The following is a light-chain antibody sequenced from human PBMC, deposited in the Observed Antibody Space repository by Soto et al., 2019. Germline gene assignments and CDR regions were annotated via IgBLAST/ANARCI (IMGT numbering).Light chain of an antibody. CDR2: GAS. CDR3: QQYNTWPPGT. J-gene: IGKJ2*01. CDR1: QSVSSN. V-gene: IGKV3-15*01. Sequence: EIVMTQSPATLSVSPGERATLSCRASQSVSSNLAWYQQKPGQAPRLLIYGASTRATGIPARFSGSGSGTAFTLTISSLQSEDFAVYYCQQYNTWPPGTFGQGTKLEIK.